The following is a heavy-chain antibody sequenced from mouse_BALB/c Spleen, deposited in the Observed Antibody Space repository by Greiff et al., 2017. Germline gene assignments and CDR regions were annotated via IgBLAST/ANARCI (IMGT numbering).Heavy chain of an antibody. CDR2: IDPFNGGT. J-gene: IGHJ2*01. Sequence: LQQSGPELMKPGASVKISCKASGYSFTSYYMHWVQQSPGKSLEWIGYIDPFNGGTSYNQKFKGKATLTVDKSSSTAYMHLSSLTSEDSAVYYCARENYYGSSYFDYWGQGTTLTVSS. CDR1: GYSFTSYY. CDR3: ARENYYGSSYFDY. V-gene: IGHV1S135*01. D-gene: IGHD1-1*01.